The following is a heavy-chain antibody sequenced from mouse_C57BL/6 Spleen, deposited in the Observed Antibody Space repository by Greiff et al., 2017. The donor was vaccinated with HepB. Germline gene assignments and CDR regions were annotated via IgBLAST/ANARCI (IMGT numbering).Heavy chain of an antibody. Sequence: VQLQQSGAELVRPGASVKLSCTASGFNIKDDYMHWVKQRPEQGLEWIGWIDPENGDTEYASEFQGKATITADTSSNTAYLQLSSLTSEDTAVYYCTPFYYGSSYGAYWGQGTLVTVSA. D-gene: IGHD1-1*01. CDR2: IDPENGDT. CDR1: GFNIKDDY. CDR3: TPFYYGSSYGAY. J-gene: IGHJ3*01. V-gene: IGHV14-4*01.